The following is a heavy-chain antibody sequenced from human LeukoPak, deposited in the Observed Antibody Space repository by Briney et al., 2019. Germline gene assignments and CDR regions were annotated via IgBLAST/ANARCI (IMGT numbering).Heavy chain of an antibody. CDR3: ARAGGSYYSWFDP. Sequence: GGSLRLSCAASGFTFSSYAMHWVRQAPGQGLEWMGWINPNSGGTNYAQKFQGWVTMTRDTSISTAYMELSRLRSDDTAVYYCARAGGSYYSWFDPWGQGTLVTVSS. CDR1: GFTFSSYA. CDR2: INPNSGGT. V-gene: IGHV1-2*04. J-gene: IGHJ5*02. D-gene: IGHD1-26*01.